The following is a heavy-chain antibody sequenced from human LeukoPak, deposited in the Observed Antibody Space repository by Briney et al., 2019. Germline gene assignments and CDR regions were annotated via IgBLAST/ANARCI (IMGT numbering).Heavy chain of an antibody. CDR3: ARGGAHIVLMKYAENWFDP. D-gene: IGHD2-8*01. CDR2: INPNSGDT. J-gene: IGHJ5*02. CDR1: GYIFTGYY. Sequence: GASVKVSCKASGYIFTGYYVHWVRQAPGQGLEWMGWINPNSGDTNYAQKFQGRVTMTRDMSTSTVYMELSSLRSEDTAVYYCARGGAHIVLMKYAENWFDPWGQGTLVTVSS. V-gene: IGHV1-2*02.